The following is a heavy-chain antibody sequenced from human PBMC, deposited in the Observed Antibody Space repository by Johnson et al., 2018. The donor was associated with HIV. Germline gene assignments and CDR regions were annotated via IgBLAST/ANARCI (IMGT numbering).Heavy chain of an antibody. CDR1: GFTFSSYG. D-gene: IGHD3-3*01. CDR3: ARGQHYDVWSGYYPIGGETFDI. Sequence: QVQLVESGGGVVQPGRSLRLSCAASGFTFSSYGMHWVRQAPGKGLEWVAVIWYDGSNKYYADSVKGRFTVSRDYNMNTLYLQMDSLRVEDTAVYYCARGQHYDVWSGYYPIGGETFDIWGQGTMVTVSS. V-gene: IGHV3-33*01. J-gene: IGHJ3*02. CDR2: IWYDGSNK.